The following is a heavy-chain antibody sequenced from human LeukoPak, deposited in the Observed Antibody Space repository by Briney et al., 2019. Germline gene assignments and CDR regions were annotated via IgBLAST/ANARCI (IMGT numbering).Heavy chain of an antibody. V-gene: IGHV3-43D*03. D-gene: IGHD3-22*01. CDR1: GFTFDDYA. Sequence: PGGSLRLSCAASGFTFDDYAMHWVRQAPGKGLECVSLISWDGDSTYYSHSVKGRFTISRDNNKNSLYLQMNSLRTEDTALYYCATAPYDSIGIFDYWGQGTLVTVSS. J-gene: IGHJ4*02. CDR2: ISWDGDST. CDR3: ATAPYDSIGIFDY.